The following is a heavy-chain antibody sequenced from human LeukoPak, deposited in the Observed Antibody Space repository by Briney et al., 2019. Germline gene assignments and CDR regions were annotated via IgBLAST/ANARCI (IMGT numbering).Heavy chain of an antibody. CDR1: AGTFTSYA. D-gene: IGHD3-10*01. V-gene: IGHV1-69*13. Sequence: SVTVSFKASAGTFTSYAISWVRQAPGQGLEWMGGIIPIFGTANYAQKFQGRVTITADESTSTAYMELSSLRSEDTAVYYCARTAMYGSGSGYYYGMDVWGKGTTVTVSS. CDR3: ARTAMYGSGSGYYYGMDV. J-gene: IGHJ6*04. CDR2: IIPIFGTA.